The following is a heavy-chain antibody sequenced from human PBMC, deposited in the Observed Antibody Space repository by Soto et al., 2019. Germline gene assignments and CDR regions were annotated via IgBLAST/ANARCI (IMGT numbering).Heavy chain of an antibody. CDR1: GYTFTSYD. D-gene: IGHD6-19*01. V-gene: IGHV1-8*01. CDR3: ARGSGSGWEGITNWFDP. Sequence: QVQLVQSGAEVKKPGASVKVSCKASGYTFTSYDINWVRQATGQGLEWMGWMNPNSGNTGYAQKFQGRVTMTRNTSISTAYMELSSLRSEDTSVYYCARGSGSGWEGITNWFDPWGQGTLVTVSS. CDR2: MNPNSGNT. J-gene: IGHJ5*02.